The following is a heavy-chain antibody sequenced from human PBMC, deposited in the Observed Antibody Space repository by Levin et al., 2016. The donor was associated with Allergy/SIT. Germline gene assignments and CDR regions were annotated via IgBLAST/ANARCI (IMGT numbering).Heavy chain of an antibody. CDR2: IYHSGST. V-gene: IGHV4-38-2*01. J-gene: IGHJ4*02. CDR1: GYSISSGYY. Sequence: SETLSLTCAVSGYSISSGYYWGWIRQPPGKGLEWIGSIYHSGSTYYNPSLKSRVTISVDTSKNQFSLKLSSVTAADTAVYYCARTPGIQLWPPSGYFDYWGQGTLVTVSS. CDR3: ARTPGIQLWPPSGYFDY. D-gene: IGHD5-18*01.